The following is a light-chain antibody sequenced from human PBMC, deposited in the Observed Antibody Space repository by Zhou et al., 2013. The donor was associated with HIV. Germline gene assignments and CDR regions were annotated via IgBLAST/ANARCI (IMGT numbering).Light chain of an antibody. CDR1: QSLSSDY. CDR3: QQTTNWPRCS. J-gene: IGKJ2*04. Sequence: DIVLTQSPGFLSLSPGESATLSCRASQSLSSDYLSWYQQQPGRSPRLLIYGASSRATGIPDRFSGSGSGTDFSLTIDRLEPEDFAVYYCQQTTNWPRCSFGQGTKLEI. V-gene: IGKV3D-20*02. CDR2: GAS.